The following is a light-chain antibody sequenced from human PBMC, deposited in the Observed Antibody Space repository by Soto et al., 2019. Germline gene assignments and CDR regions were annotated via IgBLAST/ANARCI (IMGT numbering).Light chain of an antibody. CDR3: SSYTSSSTRV. CDR1: SSDVGGYNY. CDR2: EVS. V-gene: IGLV2-14*01. J-gene: IGLJ3*02. Sequence: QSALTQPASVSGSTGQSITISCTGTSSDVGGYNYVSWYQQHPGKAPKLMIYEVSNRPSGVSNRFSGSKSGNTASLTISGLQAEDEADYDCSSYTSSSTRVFGGGTKLTVL.